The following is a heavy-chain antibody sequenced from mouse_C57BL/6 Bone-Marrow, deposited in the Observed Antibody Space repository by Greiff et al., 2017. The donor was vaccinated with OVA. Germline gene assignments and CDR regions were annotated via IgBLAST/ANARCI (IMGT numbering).Heavy chain of an antibody. Sequence: EVKLVESGEGLVKPGGSLKLSCAASGFTFSSYAMSWVRPTPEKRLEWVAYISSGGDYIYYADTVKGRFTISRDNARNTLYLQMSSLKSEDTAMYYCTRGRLPPYWYFDVWGTGTTVTVSS. CDR1: GFTFSSYA. D-gene: IGHD2-4*01. CDR2: ISSGGDYI. V-gene: IGHV5-9-1*02. CDR3: TRGRLPPYWYFDV. J-gene: IGHJ1*03.